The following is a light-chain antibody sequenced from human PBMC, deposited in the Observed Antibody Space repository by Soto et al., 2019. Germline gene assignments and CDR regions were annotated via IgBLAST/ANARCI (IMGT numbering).Light chain of an antibody. CDR2: GAS. J-gene: IGKJ1*01. CDR3: QQYGSSPRT. V-gene: IGKV3-20*01. CDR1: QSVSSSY. Sequence: EIVLTQSPVTLSLSPGERATLSCRASQSVSSSYLAWHQQKPGQAPRLLIYGASSRATGIPDRFSGSGSGTDFTLTISRLGPEDFAVYYCQQYGSSPRTFGQGTKV.